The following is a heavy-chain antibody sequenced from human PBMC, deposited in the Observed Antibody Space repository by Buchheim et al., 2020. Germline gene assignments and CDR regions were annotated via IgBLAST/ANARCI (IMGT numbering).Heavy chain of an antibody. CDR3: AKLIITTGRYWGERDFYAMDV. CDR2: ITGSGGFT. V-gene: IGHV3-23*01. Sequence: EMQLLESGGGLIQPGGSLRLSCVASGFSLSRHAMSWVRQAPGKGLGWVSSITGSGGFTHYADSVKGRFVISRETSTDTPFLQMNSLRAEDTALYYCAKLIITTGRYWGERDFYAMDVWGQGTT. D-gene: IGHD3-10*01. CDR1: GFSLSRHA. J-gene: IGHJ6*02.